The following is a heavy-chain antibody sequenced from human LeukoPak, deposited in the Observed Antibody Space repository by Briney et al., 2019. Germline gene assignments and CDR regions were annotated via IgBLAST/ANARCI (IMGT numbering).Heavy chain of an antibody. CDR1: GGSISSRSYY. J-gene: IGHJ4*02. Sequence: SETLSLTCTVSGGSISSRSYYWGWIRPPPGKGLGWIGGFYYNVGTSYNPSIKRPVTISVDTSTNPFSLRLSSVTAADTSVYYCARLTVVVVPATADYWGQGTLVTVSS. CDR3: ARLTVVVVPATADY. CDR2: FYYNVGT. V-gene: IGHV4-39*01. D-gene: IGHD2-15*01.